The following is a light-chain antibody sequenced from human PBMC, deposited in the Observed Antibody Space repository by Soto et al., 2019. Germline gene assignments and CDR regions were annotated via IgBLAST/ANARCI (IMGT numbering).Light chain of an antibody. CDR3: LQYYRYPPA. V-gene: IGKV1-8*01. CDR1: QGISSY. CDR2: AAS. Sequence: ALRMTQSPSSFSASTGDRVTITCRASQGISSYLAGYQQKPGKAPKLLIYAASTLQSGVPSRFSGSGSGTDFTLSLSCRQSEDFATYYCLQYYRYPPAFGQGTKVEIK. J-gene: IGKJ1*01.